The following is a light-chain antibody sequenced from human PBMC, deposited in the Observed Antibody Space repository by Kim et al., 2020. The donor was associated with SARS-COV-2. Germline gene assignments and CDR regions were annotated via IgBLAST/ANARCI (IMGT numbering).Light chain of an antibody. Sequence: ASVGDTVTLTCRASQALGPWLAWYQQRPGNAPKLLISGSSDLETGVPSRFSGSGSGTDFTLTIISLQPEDFATYYCQQGTTFPWTFGPGTKVDIK. CDR1: QALGPW. V-gene: IGKV1-12*01. CDR2: GSS. CDR3: QQGTTFPWT. J-gene: IGKJ1*01.